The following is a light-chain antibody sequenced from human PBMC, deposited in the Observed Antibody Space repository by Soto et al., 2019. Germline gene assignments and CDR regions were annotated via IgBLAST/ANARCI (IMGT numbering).Light chain of an antibody. V-gene: IGKV1-5*01. CDR2: DAS. CDR3: QQYDNYPLT. J-gene: IGKJ4*01. CDR1: QSISSW. Sequence: DIQMTQSPSTPSSFVGDTVPITCLASQSISSWLAWYQQKPGKAPKFLIYDASNLESGVPSRFSGSGSGTEFTLTISSLQPDDFATYYCQQYDNYPLTFGGGTKVDIK.